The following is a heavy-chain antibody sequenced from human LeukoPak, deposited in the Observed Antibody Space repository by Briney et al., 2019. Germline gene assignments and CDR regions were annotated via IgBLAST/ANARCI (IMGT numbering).Heavy chain of an antibody. CDR1: GFSFSDYV. CDR2: ISYDGSNK. Sequence: GGSLRLSCAASGFSFSDYVMHWVRQAPGKGLEWVAVISYDGSNKYYADSVKGRFTISRDNSKNTLYLQMNSLRAEDTAVYYCASGPAMVRGVIPRRLTYFDYWGQGTLVTVSS. V-gene: IGHV3-30-3*01. D-gene: IGHD3-10*01. CDR3: ASGPAMVRGVIPRRLTYFDY. J-gene: IGHJ4*02.